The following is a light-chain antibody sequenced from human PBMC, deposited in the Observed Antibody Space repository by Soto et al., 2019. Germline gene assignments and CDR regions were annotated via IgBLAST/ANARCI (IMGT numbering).Light chain of an antibody. CDR1: NIGGKS. CDR3: QVWDSGSDYV. Sequence: SYELTQPPSVSVAPGQTARMTCGGNNIGGKSVHWYQQRPGQAPALVVYDDTDRPSGIPERFSGSNSGNTATLTISRVEAGDGADYYCQVWDSGSDYVFGTGTKVTVL. V-gene: IGLV3-21*02. J-gene: IGLJ1*01. CDR2: DDT.